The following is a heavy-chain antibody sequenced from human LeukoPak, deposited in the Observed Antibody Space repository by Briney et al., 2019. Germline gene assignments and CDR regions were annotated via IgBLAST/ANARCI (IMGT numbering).Heavy chain of an antibody. CDR2: IRGNGATT. CDR3: AKAYHDSGCLIDY. V-gene: IGHV3-23*01. D-gene: IGHD6-19*01. J-gene: IGHJ4*02. Sequence: GGSLRLSCAASGITFSSHAMTWVRQAPGKGLEWVAAIRGNGATTDYADSVKGRFTISRDNSKSTLYLQMNSLRAEDTAVYYCAKAYHDSGCLIDYWGQGTLVTVSS. CDR1: GITFSSHA.